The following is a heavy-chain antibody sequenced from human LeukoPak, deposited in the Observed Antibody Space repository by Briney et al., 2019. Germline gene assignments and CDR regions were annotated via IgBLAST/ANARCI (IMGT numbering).Heavy chain of an antibody. CDR3: ARLRSNYYQSTGYFDN. CDR2: IYHSGST. Sequence: PSETLSLTCVVSGGSISSSSYYWAWMRQPRGKGLEWLGSIYHSGSTYYSPSLKSRPTMSVDTSKNQFSLKLSSLTAADTAVYYCARLRSNYYQSTGYFDNWGQGTLVTVSS. J-gene: IGHJ4*02. CDR1: GGSISSSSYY. V-gene: IGHV4-39*01. D-gene: IGHD3-22*01.